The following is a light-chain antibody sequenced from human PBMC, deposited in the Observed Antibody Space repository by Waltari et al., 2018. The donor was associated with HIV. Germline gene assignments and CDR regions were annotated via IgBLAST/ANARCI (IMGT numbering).Light chain of an antibody. CDR2: AAS. J-gene: IGKJ4*01. Sequence: DIQITQSPSSMSASIVNRVTITCRASQGISSWLAWCQPQPGNAPKLLIYAASSLQSGGPLRLTGSAYGNDFTPSISSLQPEDFETYYCQQANIFPLTFGGGTKVEIK. CDR3: QQANIFPLT. CDR1: QGISSW. V-gene: IGKV1-12*01.